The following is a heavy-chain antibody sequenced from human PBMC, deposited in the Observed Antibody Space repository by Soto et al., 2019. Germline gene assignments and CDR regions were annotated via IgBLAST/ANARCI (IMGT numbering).Heavy chain of an antibody. V-gene: IGHV4-39*01. J-gene: IGHJ4*02. Sequence: QLQLQESGPGLVKPSETLSLTCRVSDGSMNSDSSYWGWIRQPPGKGLEWIGVINHSGSTCHNLSLTGRVTMSVDASRNQFSLKLPSMTAADTAVYYCARLGGYVSVGYYYLWDSWGQGTLVTVSS. CDR3: ARLGGYVSVGYYYLWDS. D-gene: IGHD3-22*01. CDR2: INHSGST. CDR1: DGSMNSDSSY.